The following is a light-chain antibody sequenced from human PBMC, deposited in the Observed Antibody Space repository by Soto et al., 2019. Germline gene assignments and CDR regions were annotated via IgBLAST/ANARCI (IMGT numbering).Light chain of an antibody. CDR1: SSDVGYYTY. J-gene: IGLJ1*01. V-gene: IGLV2-8*01. Sequence: QSALTQPPFASGSPGQSVTISCTGTSSDVGYYTYVSWYQQHPGRAPRLMIYEVSERPSGVPARFSGSKSGNTAYLTVSGLQAEDEADYYCSSVAGGQFVFGTGTKVTVL. CDR3: SSVAGGQFV. CDR2: EVS.